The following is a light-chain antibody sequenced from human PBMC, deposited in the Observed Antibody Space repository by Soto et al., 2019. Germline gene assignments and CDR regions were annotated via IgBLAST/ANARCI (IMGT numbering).Light chain of an antibody. CDR3: QQYGNSPWT. V-gene: IGKV3-20*01. Sequence: VLTQSPDTLSFSPGERATLSCRASQSVGTRLAWYQHKPDQAPRLLIYGASGRATGTPDRFSGSGSGTDFSLTISRLEPEDFAVYYCQQYGNSPWTFGQGTKVDI. CDR1: QSVGTR. J-gene: IGKJ1*01. CDR2: GAS.